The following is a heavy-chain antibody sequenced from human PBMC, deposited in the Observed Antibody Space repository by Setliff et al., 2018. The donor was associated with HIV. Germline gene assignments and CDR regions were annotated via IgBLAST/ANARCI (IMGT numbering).Heavy chain of an antibody. CDR3: ARGGASSKYLDP. CDR1: GGSTSPYY. J-gene: IGHJ5*02. V-gene: IGHV4-59*12. D-gene: IGHD2-15*01. CDR2: ISDRGTT. Sequence: SETLSLTCTVSGGSTSPYYWSWIRQPPGKGLEWIAWISDRGTTNYNPSLKSRVTLSVDTSKNQFSLSLTSVTGADTAVYYCARGGASSKYLDPWGQGTLVTVSS.